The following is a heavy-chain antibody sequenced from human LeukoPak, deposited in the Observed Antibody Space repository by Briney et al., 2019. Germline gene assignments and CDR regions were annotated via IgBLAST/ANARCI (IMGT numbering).Heavy chain of an antibody. CDR2: IYTSGAT. V-gene: IGHV4-4*07. D-gene: IGHD2-2*01. Sequence: PSETLSLTCTVSGGSISSYYWSWIRQPAGKGLEWIGRIYTSGATNYNPSLKSRVTMSVGTSQNQFSLTLSSVTPAAPAVYYCASYWRTTRCGNWYWGHGKLVT. CDR3: ASYWRTTRCGNWY. J-gene: IGHJ4*01. CDR1: GGSISSYY.